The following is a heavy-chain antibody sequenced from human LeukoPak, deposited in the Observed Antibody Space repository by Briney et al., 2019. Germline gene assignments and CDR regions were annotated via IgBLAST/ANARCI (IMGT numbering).Heavy chain of an antibody. J-gene: IGHJ3*02. V-gene: IGHV4-39*01. D-gene: IGHD3-10*01. CDR3: ARRVLWFGEFPAAFDI. CDR2: IYYSGST. Sequence: SETLSLTCTVSGGSISSSSYYWGWIRQPPGKGLEWIGSIYYSGSTYYNPSLKSRVTISVDTSKNQFSLKLSSVTAADTAVYYRARRVLWFGEFPAAFDIWGQGTMVTVSS. CDR1: GGSISSSSYY.